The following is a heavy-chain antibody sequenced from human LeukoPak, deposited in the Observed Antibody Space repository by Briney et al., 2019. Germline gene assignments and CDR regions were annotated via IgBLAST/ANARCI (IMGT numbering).Heavy chain of an antibody. D-gene: IGHD3-22*01. Sequence: PSETLSLTCTVSGCSISSGDYSWSWIRQPPGKGLEWIGYIYYSGSTYYNPSLKSRVTISVDTSKNQFSLKLSSVTAADTAVYYCARATYYYDSSGYPEDLFDYWGQGTLVTVSS. CDR3: ARATYYYDSSGYPEDLFDY. J-gene: IGHJ4*02. CDR2: IYYSGST. CDR1: GCSISSGDYS. V-gene: IGHV4-30-4*01.